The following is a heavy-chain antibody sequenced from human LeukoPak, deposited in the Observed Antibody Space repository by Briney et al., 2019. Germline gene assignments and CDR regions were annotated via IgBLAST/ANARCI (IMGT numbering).Heavy chain of an antibody. Sequence: PGGSLRLSCKVSGFTVSSNYMSWVRQAPGKGLEWVSIIHSVGDTFYADSVKGRFTISRDNSNNMVYLQMNSLTVEDTAVYYCARQGTGLDYWGLGTLVTVSS. CDR2: IHSVGDT. V-gene: IGHV3-53*01. D-gene: IGHD1-1*01. CDR3: ARQGTGLDY. CDR1: GFTVSSNY. J-gene: IGHJ4*02.